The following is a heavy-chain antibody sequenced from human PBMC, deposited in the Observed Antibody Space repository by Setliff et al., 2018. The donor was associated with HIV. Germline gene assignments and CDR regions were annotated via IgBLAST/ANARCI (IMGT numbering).Heavy chain of an antibody. D-gene: IGHD2-2*01. CDR3: ARTTIVAVPAANYYFDF. V-gene: IGHV4-31*03. J-gene: IGHJ4*02. CDR2: IYYRGTT. Sequence: PSETLSLTCTVSGGSISTGGYYRSWIRQQPGKGLEWIGYIYYRGTTHYNPSLRSRATLSVDTSKNQFSLNLRSVTVADTAVYYCARTTIVAVPAANYYFDFWGQGDLVTVSS. CDR1: GGSISTGGYY.